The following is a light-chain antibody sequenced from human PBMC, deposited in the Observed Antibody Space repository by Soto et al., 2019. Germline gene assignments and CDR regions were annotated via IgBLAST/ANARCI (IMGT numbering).Light chain of an antibody. Sequence: DIQVAQSPSTLSSNVGDRVSITCLASQTISTWLAWYQQKPGKAPNLLIYQASTLETGVPSRFSGSGSGTEFTLTISGLQPDDFATYYCQQYDNYPLTFGGGTKVDIK. V-gene: IGKV1-5*03. CDR3: QQYDNYPLT. J-gene: IGKJ4*01. CDR2: QAS. CDR1: QTISTW.